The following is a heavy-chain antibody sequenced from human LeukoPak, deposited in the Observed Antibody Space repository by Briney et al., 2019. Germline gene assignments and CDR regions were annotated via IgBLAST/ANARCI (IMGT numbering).Heavy chain of an antibody. J-gene: IGHJ5*02. Sequence: SETLSLTCAVYGGSFSGYYWSWIRQPPGKGLEWIGEINHSGSTNYNPSLKSRVTISVDTSKNQFSLKLSSVTAADTAVYYRARGGSGSYYGGFDPWGQGTLVTVSS. CDR3: ARGGSGSYYGGFDP. CDR1: GGSFSGYY. D-gene: IGHD3-10*01. V-gene: IGHV4-34*01. CDR2: INHSGST.